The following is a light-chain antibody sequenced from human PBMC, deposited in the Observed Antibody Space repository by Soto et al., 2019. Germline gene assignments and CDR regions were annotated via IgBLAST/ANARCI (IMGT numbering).Light chain of an antibody. Sequence: EIVMTQSPATLSVPPGERATLSCRARQSFSSSYLAWYQQKAGQAPRLIIYGASSRATGIPDRFSGSSSGTDFNLTICRLEAEEFAVYYCQQYSKWPITFGEGTRLEIK. CDR1: QSFSSSY. V-gene: IGKV3D-20*02. J-gene: IGKJ5*01. CDR3: QQYSKWPIT. CDR2: GAS.